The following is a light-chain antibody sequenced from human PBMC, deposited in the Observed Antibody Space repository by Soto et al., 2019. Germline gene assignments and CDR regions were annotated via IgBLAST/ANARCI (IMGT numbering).Light chain of an antibody. CDR2: GVS. J-gene: IGLJ2*01. V-gene: IGLV2-8*01. Sequence: QSVLTQPPSASGSPGQSVTISCTGTSSDVGDYDYVSWYQQHPGKAPKLMIYGVSKRPSGVPDRFSGSKSGNTASLTVSGLQTEDEADYYCSSYGGFNNVLFGGGTKLTVL. CDR1: SSDVGDYDY. CDR3: SSYGGFNNVL.